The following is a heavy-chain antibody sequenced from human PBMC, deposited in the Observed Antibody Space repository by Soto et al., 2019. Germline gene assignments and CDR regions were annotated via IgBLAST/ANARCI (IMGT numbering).Heavy chain of an antibody. Sequence: EVQVVESGGGLVQPGRSLRLSCAASGFSFDDYAMHWVRQAPGKGLEWVSGISWNSGTIGYADSVKGRFTISRDNAKNARYLRMNSLRAEDTALYYCAKSTGGTANGMGVWGRGTTVTVSS. CDR2: ISWNSGTI. CDR3: AKSTGGTANGMGV. D-gene: IGHD2-8*02. CDR1: GFSFDDYA. V-gene: IGHV3-9*01. J-gene: IGHJ6*02.